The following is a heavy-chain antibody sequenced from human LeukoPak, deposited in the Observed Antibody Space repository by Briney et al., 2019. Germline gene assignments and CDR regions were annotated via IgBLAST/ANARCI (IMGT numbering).Heavy chain of an antibody. D-gene: IGHD3-10*01. CDR2: ISGSGGST. J-gene: IGHJ5*02. CDR3: ARRGDYYGSGSYPQGFDP. CDR1: GFTFSSYA. V-gene: IGHV3-23*01. Sequence: GGSLRLSCAASGFTFSSYAMSWVRQAPGKGLEWVSAISGSGGSTYYADSVKGRFTISRDNSKNTLYLQMNCLRAEDTAVYYCARRGDYYGSGSYPQGFDPWGQGTLVTVSS.